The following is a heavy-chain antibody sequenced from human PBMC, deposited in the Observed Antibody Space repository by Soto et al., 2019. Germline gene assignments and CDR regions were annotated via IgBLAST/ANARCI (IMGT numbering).Heavy chain of an antibody. CDR3: VHSAGSISSWYFDF. D-gene: IGHD6-13*01. CDR2: IYWDDDK. Sequence: QITLRESGPTLVTPTQTLTLTCTVSGFSLSTSGVGVGWIRQPPGKALEWLTLIYWDDDKRYSPSLKTRLTITRDTPKNQVVLTMTNMDPVDTATYDCVHSAGSISSWYFDFLGYGTLVTVSS. V-gene: IGHV2-5*02. CDR1: GFSLSTSGVG. J-gene: IGHJ4*01.